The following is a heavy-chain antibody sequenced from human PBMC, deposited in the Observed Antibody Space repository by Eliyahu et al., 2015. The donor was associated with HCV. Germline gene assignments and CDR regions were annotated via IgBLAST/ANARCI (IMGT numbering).Heavy chain of an antibody. CDR2: IKSKTDGGTT. Sequence: EVQLVESGGGLVXPGGSXRLSCAASGFXFSNAWXSWVRQAPGKGLEWVGRIKSKTDGGTTDYAAPVKGRFTISRDDSKNTLYLQMNSLKTEDTAVYYCTTDHAITMIVVVGYYFDYWGQGTLVTVSS. D-gene: IGHD3-22*01. J-gene: IGHJ4*02. CDR3: TTDHAITMIVVVGYYFDY. V-gene: IGHV3-15*01. CDR1: GFXFSNAW.